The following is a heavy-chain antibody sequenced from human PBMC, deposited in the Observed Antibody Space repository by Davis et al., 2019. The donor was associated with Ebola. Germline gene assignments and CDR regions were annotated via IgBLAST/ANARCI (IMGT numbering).Heavy chain of an antibody. J-gene: IGHJ3*01. D-gene: IGHD3-22*01. CDR3: AKDVGWRYYDSSGYYSNPAL. CDR2: ISSSSSYI. V-gene: IGHV3-21*04. Sequence: PGGSLRLSCAASGFTFSSYSMNWVRQAPGKGLEWVSSISSSSSYIYYADSVKGRFTISRDNAKNSLYLQMNSLRAEDTAVYYCAKDVGWRYYDSSGYYSNPALWGQGTMVTVSS. CDR1: GFTFSSYS.